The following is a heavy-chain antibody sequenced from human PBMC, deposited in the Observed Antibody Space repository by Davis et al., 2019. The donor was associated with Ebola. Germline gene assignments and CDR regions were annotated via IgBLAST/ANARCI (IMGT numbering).Heavy chain of an antibody. V-gene: IGHV4-30-2*01. J-gene: IGHJ5*02. CDR2: IYHSGST. Sequence: SETLSLTCAVSGGSISSGGYSWSWIRQPPGKGLEWIGYIYHSGSTYYNPSLKSRVTISVDRSKNQFSLKLSSVTAADTAVYYCARKRRYCSSTSCYTNWFDPWGQGTLVTVSS. CDR1: GGSISSGGYS. D-gene: IGHD2-2*01. CDR3: ARKRRYCSSTSCYTNWFDP.